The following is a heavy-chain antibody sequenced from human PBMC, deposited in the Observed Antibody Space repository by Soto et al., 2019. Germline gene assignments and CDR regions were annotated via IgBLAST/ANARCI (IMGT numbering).Heavy chain of an antibody. CDR2: IYHSGST. D-gene: IGHD3-22*01. V-gene: IGHV4-4*02. Sequence: SVTMSLTWTVSDGTIISSSWWSWVRKNPGKGLEWIGEIYHSGSTNYNPSLKSRVTISVDKSKNQFSLKLSSVTAADTAVYYCARDGNYYDSSGRLNDAFDIWGQGTMVTVSS. CDR3: ARDGNYYDSSGRLNDAFDI. CDR1: DGTIISSSW. J-gene: IGHJ3*02.